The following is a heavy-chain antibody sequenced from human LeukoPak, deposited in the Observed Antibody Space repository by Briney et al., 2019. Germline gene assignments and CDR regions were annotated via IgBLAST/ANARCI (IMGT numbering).Heavy chain of an antibody. V-gene: IGHV3-48*03. CDR1: GFIFSSSE. J-gene: IGHJ1*01. Sequence: GGSLRLSCAASGFIFSSSEINWMRQAPGKGPEWLSSITGSGTPKHYADSVKGRFTISRDSVKTVVYLQMNSLRDEDTAVYYCDYQGKWGQGTLVTVSS. CDR3: DYQGK. D-gene: IGHD5-12*01. CDR2: ITGSGTPK.